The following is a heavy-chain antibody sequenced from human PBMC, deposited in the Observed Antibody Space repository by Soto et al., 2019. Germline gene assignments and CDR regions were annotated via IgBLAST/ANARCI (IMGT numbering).Heavy chain of an antibody. CDR2: IYYSGST. D-gene: IGHD3-9*01. Sequence: SATLSLPSPVPGGSISADSWSWIRHPPGKGMEWIGYIYYSGSTNYNPSLKSRVTISVDTSKNQFSLKLSSVTAADTAVYYCARVGGYDILTGYPDAFDIWGQGTMVT. CDR3: ARVGGYDILTGYPDAFDI. V-gene: IGHV4-59*01. CDR1: GGSISADS. J-gene: IGHJ3*02.